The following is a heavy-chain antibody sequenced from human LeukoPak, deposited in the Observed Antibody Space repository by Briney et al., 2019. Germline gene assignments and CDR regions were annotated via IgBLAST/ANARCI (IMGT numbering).Heavy chain of an antibody. J-gene: IGHJ5*02. V-gene: IGHV4-30-2*01. CDR1: GGSISSGGYS. D-gene: IGHD3-10*01. CDR3: ARGNTMVRGVLAGWFDP. Sequence: SETLSLTCAVSGGSISSGGYSWSWIRQPPGKGLEWIGYIYHSGSTYYNPSLKSRVTISVDRSKNQLSLKLSSVTAADTAVYYCARGNTMVRGVLAGWFDPWGQGTLVTVSS. CDR2: IYHSGST.